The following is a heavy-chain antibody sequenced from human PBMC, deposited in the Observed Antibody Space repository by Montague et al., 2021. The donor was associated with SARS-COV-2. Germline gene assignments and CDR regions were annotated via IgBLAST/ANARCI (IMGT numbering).Heavy chain of an antibody. D-gene: IGHD4/OR15-4a*01. CDR3: AREGAGDWFFDL. J-gene: IGHJ2*01. Sequence: SETLSLTCTVSGGSISSSSYYWGWIRQPPGKGPEWIGCIYYSGTTFYNPSLRSRVTMSVDTSKNQFSLKLSSVTAADTAVFYCAREGAGDWFFDLWGRGALVTVSS. V-gene: IGHV4-39*02. CDR1: GGSISSSSYY. CDR2: IYYSGTT.